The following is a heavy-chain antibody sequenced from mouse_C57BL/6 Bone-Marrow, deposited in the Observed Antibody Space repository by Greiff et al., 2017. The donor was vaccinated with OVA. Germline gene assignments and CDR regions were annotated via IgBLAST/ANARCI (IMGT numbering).Heavy chain of an antibody. CDR2: ISSGSSTI. V-gene: IGHV5-17*01. CDR1: GFTFSDYG. CDR3: ARPIYYGSSHYYAMDY. D-gene: IGHD1-1*01. Sequence: EVKLMESGGGLVKPGGSLKLSCAASGFTFSDYGMHWVRQAPEKGLEWVAYISSGSSTIYYADTVKGRLTISRDNAKNTLFLQMTSLRSEDTAMYYCARPIYYGSSHYYAMDYWGQGTSVTVSS. J-gene: IGHJ4*01.